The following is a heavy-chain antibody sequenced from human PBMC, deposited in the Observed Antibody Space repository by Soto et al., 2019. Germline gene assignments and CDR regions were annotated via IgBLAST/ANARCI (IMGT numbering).Heavy chain of an antibody. CDR3: ARAHTYDFDY. CDR1: GFSFGVSGVG. J-gene: IGHJ4*02. D-gene: IGHD4-17*01. V-gene: IGHV2-5*01. CDR2: VFWHDDK. Sequence: QITLKESGPPLVKPTQTLTLTCTFSGFSFGVSGVGVGWIRQPPGKALEWLALVFWHDDKRYNPSLRSRLTITKDAPKNQVVLTMTNMDPLDTATYFCARAHTYDFDYWGQGTLVSVSS.